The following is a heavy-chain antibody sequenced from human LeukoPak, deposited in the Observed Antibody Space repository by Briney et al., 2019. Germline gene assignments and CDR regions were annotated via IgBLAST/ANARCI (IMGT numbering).Heavy chain of an antibody. D-gene: IGHD3-9*01. CDR1: GGSVSTINSY. V-gene: IGHV4-39*02. CDR3: ARLRKGRYFDYFFEY. Sequence: PSETLSLTCTVSGGSVSTINSYWGWIRQPPGKGLEWIGNVYYSGRANYSPSLKSRVTMSVDTSKNRFSLKMTSVTAADTAVYFCARLRKGRYFDYFFEYWGQGTLVTVPS. CDR2: VYYSGRA. J-gene: IGHJ4*02.